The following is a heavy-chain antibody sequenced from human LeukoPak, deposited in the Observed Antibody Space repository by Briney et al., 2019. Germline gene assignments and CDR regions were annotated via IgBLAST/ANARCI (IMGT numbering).Heavy chain of an antibody. CDR1: GYTFTGYY. D-gene: IGHD6-19*01. V-gene: IGHV1-2*02. J-gene: IGHJ6*02. CDR2: INPNSGGT. CDR3: ARDVGMSSGWSRYYYYGMDV. Sequence: ASVKVSCKASGYTFTGYYMHWVRQAPGQGPEWMGWINPNSGGTNYAQKFQGRVTMTRDTSISTAYMELSRLRSDDTAVYYCARDVGMSSGWSRYYYYGMDVWGQGTTVTVSS.